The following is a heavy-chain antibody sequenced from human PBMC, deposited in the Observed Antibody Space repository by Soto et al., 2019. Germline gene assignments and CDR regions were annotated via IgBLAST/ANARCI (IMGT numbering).Heavy chain of an antibody. CDR1: GFTFSSYG. V-gene: IGHV3-33*01. Sequence: QVQLVESGGGVVQSGRSLRLSCAASGFTFSSYGMHWVRQAPGKGLEWVAVVWYDGSNKYYADSVKGRFTIPRDNSKNTLYLQMNSLRAEDTAVYYCARDSSGYRNWFDPWGQGTLVTVSS. J-gene: IGHJ5*02. CDR3: ARDSSGYRNWFDP. D-gene: IGHD3-22*01. CDR2: VWYDGSNK.